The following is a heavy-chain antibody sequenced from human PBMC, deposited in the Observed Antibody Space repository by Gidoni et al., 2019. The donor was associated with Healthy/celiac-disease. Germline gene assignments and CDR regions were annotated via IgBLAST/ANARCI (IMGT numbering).Heavy chain of an antibody. J-gene: IGHJ4*02. Sequence: QVQLVESGGGVVQPGRSLRLSCAASGFTFSSYAMHWVRQAPGKGLEWVAVISYDGSNKYYADSVKGRFTISRDNSKNTLYLQMNSLRAEDTAVYYCAREYSYGFLVYDYWGQGTLVTVSS. V-gene: IGHV3-30-3*01. CDR2: ISYDGSNK. D-gene: IGHD5-18*01. CDR3: AREYSYGFLVYDY. CDR1: GFTFSSYA.